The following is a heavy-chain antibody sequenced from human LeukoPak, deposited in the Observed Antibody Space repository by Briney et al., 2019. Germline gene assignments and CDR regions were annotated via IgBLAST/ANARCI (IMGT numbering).Heavy chain of an antibody. J-gene: IGHJ5*02. Sequence: SETLSLTCAVYGGSFSGYYWSWIRQPPGKGLEWIGEINHSGSTNYNPSLKSRVTISVDASKNQFSLKLSSVTAADTAVYYCARGLRVITANWFDPWGQGTLVTVSS. CDR1: GGSFSGYY. D-gene: IGHD4-11*01. CDR2: INHSGST. V-gene: IGHV4-34*01. CDR3: ARGLRVITANWFDP.